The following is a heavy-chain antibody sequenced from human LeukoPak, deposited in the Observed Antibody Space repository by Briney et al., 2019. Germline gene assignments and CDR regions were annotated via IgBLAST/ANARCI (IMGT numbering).Heavy chain of an antibody. CDR3: ATRLPRYSSSWHYYYYVMDV. CDR2: FDPEDGET. J-gene: IGHJ6*02. V-gene: IGHV1-24*01. CDR1: GYTLTELS. D-gene: IGHD6-13*01. Sequence: ASVKVSCKVSGYTLTELSMHWVRQAPGKGLEWMGGFDPEDGETIYAQKFQGRVTMTEDTSTDTAYMELSSLRSEDTAVYYCATRLPRYSSSWHYYYYVMDVWGQGTTVTVSS.